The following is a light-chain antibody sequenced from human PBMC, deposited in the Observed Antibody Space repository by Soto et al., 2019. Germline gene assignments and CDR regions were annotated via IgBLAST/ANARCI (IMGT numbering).Light chain of an antibody. CDR1: QYISTW. CDR2: KAS. V-gene: IGKV1-5*03. J-gene: IGKJ1*01. Sequence: DIQMTQSPSTLSVSVGDRVTITCRASQYISTWLAWYQQKPGKAPKLLIYKASSLQSGVPSRFSGSGSGTEFTLTISSLQPDDFATYYCQQYNTYPWTFGQGTKVEIK. CDR3: QQYNTYPWT.